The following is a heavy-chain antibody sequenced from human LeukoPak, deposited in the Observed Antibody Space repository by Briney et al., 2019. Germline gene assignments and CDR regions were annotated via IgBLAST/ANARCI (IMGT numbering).Heavy chain of an antibody. CDR3: AKSAGTSSVRGYLDY. J-gene: IGHJ4*02. D-gene: IGHD2-2*01. CDR2: ISYSGSNK. CDR1: GFTFSSYG. Sequence: PGGSLRLSCAASGFTFSSYGMHWVRQAPGKGLEWVAVISYSGSNKYYADSVKGRFTISRDNSKNPLYLQMNSLRAEDTAVYYCAKSAGTSSVRGYLDYWGQGTLVTVSS. V-gene: IGHV3-30*18.